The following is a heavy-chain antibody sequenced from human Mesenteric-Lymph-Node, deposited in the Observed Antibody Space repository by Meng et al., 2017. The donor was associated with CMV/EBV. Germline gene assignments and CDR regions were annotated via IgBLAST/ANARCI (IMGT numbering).Heavy chain of an antibody. Sequence: GESLKISCAASGFTFSVYWMTWVRQAPGKGLEWVANIKEDGSEKYYVDSVKGRFTISRDNAKNSLYLQMNSLRAEDTAVYYCARDGRDSNPDYWGQGTLVTVSS. CDR1: GFTFSVYW. CDR3: ARDGRDSNPDY. CDR2: IKEDGSEK. D-gene: IGHD4-11*01. J-gene: IGHJ4*02. V-gene: IGHV3-7*01.